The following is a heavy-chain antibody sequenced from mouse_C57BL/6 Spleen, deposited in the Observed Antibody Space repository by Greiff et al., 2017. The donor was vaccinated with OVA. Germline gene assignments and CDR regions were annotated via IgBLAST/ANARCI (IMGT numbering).Heavy chain of an antibody. CDR3: ARWGGSSFYAMDY. V-gene: IGHV1-64*01. CDR2: IHPNSGST. J-gene: IGHJ4*01. D-gene: IGHD1-1*01. CDR1: GYTFTSYW. Sequence: QVQLQQPGAELVKPGASVKLSCKASGYTFTSYWMHWVKQRPGQGLEWIGMIHPNSGSTNYNEKFKSKATLTVDKSSSTAYMQLSSLTSEDSAVDYYARWGGSSFYAMDYWGQGTSVTVSS.